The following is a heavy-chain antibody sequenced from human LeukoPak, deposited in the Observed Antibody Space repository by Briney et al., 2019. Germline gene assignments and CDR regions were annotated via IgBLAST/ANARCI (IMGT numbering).Heavy chain of an antibody. D-gene: IGHD2-15*01. Sequence: SETLSLTCAVSGGAVSSSNWWTWVRPPLGKGLEWIGQIYHTGSTNYQPSLNSRVTISLDKPRNHFSLKLSSVTAADTAVYYCATSDCSGGRCYSLVFWGQGTLVTVSS. CDR1: GGAVSSSNW. J-gene: IGHJ4*02. CDR2: IYHTGST. CDR3: ATSDCSGGRCYSLVF. V-gene: IGHV4-4*02.